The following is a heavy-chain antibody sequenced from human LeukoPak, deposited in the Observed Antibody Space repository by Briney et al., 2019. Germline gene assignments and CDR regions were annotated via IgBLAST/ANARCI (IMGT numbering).Heavy chain of an antibody. J-gene: IGHJ4*02. V-gene: IGHV3-21*01. D-gene: IGHD1-26*01. Sequence: PGGSLRLSCAASGFTLSSYSMSWVRQGPGKGLEWVSSISSSSTYKYYAGSVKGRFTISRDNAKNSLYLQMNSLRAEDTALYYCARGRYSGSYLLDYWGQGTLVTVSS. CDR1: GFTLSSYS. CDR3: ARGRYSGSYLLDY. CDR2: ISSSSTYK.